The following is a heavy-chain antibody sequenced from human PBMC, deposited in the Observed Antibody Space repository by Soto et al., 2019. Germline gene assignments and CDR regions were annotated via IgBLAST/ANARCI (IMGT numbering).Heavy chain of an antibody. Sequence: SETLSLTCTVSGGSINSGGHYWSWIRQHPGKGLEYIGYIYYTGTTYYNPSLKSRLTASVDTSKNQFSLKLSSVTAADTAVYYFAIDAHYCTRSSCNDFRAFAIWGQGTMDTVSS. CDR1: GGSINSGGHY. CDR3: AIDAHYCTRSSCNDFRAFAI. D-gene: IGHD2-2*01. CDR2: IYYTGTT. J-gene: IGHJ3*02. V-gene: IGHV4-31*03.